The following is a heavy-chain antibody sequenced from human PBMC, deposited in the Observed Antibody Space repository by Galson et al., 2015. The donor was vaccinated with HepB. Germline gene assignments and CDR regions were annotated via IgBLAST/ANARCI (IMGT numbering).Heavy chain of an antibody. CDR3: ARLPIVVPAADY. V-gene: IGHV1-18*01. D-gene: IGHD2-2*01. CDR1: GSTFTIYD. J-gene: IGHJ4*02. CDR2: ISVYNGDA. Sequence: SVKVSCKASGSTFTIYDITWVRQAPGQGLEWMGRISVYNGDANYAQKFQGRVTMTTDTSTSTAYMELRSLRSDDTAVYYCARLPIVVPAADYWGQGTLVTVSS.